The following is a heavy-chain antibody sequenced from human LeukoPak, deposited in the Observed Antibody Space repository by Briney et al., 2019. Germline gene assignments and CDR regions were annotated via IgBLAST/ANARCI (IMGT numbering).Heavy chain of an antibody. Sequence: GGSLRLSCAASGFTFSSYGMHWVRQAPGKGLEWVAFIRYDGSNKYYADSVKVRFTISRDNSKNTLYLQMNSLRAEDTAVYYCAEDADISMELVVITSFDSWGQGTLVTVSS. D-gene: IGHD3-22*01. J-gene: IGHJ4*02. CDR3: AEDADISMELVVITSFDS. CDR2: IRYDGSNK. CDR1: GFTFSSYG. V-gene: IGHV3-30*02.